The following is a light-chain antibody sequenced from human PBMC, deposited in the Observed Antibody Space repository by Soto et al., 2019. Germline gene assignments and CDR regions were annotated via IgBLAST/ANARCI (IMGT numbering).Light chain of an antibody. CDR1: SSDIGNYDY. J-gene: IGLJ1*01. CDR2: HVT. Sequence: QSALTQPASESGSPGQSITISCTGTSSDIGNYDYVSWYQQHPGKAPKLMIYHVTYRPSGVSNRYSGSKSGNSASLTISGLQADDEADYYCCSLTTSHTYVFGSGTKVTVL. V-gene: IGLV2-14*03. CDR3: CSLTTSHTYV.